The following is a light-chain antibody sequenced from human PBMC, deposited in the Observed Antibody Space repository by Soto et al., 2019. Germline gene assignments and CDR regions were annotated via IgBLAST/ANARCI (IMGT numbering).Light chain of an antibody. V-gene: IGKV3-11*01. Sequence: EIVLTHSPATLSLSPGERATLSCRASQSVSSYLAWYPQKPGQAPRLLIYDASNRATGIPARFSGSGSGTVFTLTISSLEPEDYAVYYCQQRSNWPRSFGQGTKLEIK. J-gene: IGKJ2*01. CDR3: QQRSNWPRS. CDR2: DAS. CDR1: QSVSSY.